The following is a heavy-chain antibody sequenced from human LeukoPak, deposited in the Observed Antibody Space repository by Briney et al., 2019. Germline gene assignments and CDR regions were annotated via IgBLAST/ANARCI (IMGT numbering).Heavy chain of an antibody. D-gene: IGHD6-13*01. V-gene: IGHV3-30*04. Sequence: GRSLRLSCAASGFTFSSYAMHWVRQAPGKGLEWVAVISYDGSNKYYADSVKGRFTISRDNSKNTLYLQMNSLRAEDTAVYYCARDKGSYSSGWYDLNWFDPWGQGTLVTVSS. CDR1: GFTFSSYA. CDR2: ISYDGSNK. CDR3: ARDKGSYSSGWYDLNWFDP. J-gene: IGHJ5*02.